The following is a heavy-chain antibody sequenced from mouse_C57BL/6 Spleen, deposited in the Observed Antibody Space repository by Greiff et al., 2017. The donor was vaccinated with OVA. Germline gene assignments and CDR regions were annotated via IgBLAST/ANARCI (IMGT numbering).Heavy chain of an antibody. CDR1: GFNIKDDY. V-gene: IGHV14-4*01. D-gene: IGHD1-1*01. CDR2: IDPENGDT. J-gene: IGHJ4*01. Sequence: DVKLVESGAELVRPGASVKLSCTASGFNIKDDYMHWVKQRPEQGLEWIGWIDPENGDTEYASKFQGKATITADTSSNTAYLQLSSLTSEDTAVYYCTTGYYYGPPEAMDYWGQGTSVTVSS. CDR3: TTGYYYGPPEAMDY.